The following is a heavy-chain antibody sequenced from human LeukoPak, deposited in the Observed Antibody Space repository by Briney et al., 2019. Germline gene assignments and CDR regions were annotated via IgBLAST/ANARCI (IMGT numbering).Heavy chain of an antibody. CDR1: GGSISSYY. J-gene: IGHJ4*02. V-gene: IGHV4-59*01. Sequence: SETLSLTCTVSGGSISSYYWSWIRQPPGKGLEWIGYIYYSGSTNYNPSLKSRVTISVDTSKNQFSLKLSSVTAADTAVYYCASTAMVGAKNGDFDYWGQGTLVTVSS. CDR3: ASTAMVGAKNGDFDY. CDR2: IYYSGST. D-gene: IGHD1-26*01.